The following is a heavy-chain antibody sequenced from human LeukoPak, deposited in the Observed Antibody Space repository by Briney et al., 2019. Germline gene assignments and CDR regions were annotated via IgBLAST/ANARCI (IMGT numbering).Heavy chain of an antibody. V-gene: IGHV1-69*13. CDR1: GGTFSSYA. D-gene: IGHD6-13*01. CDR2: IIPIFGTA. CDR3: ARGSYSSSWYDVGWWFVP. Sequence: SVKVSYKSSGGTFSSYAISWVRQAPGQGLAWVGGIIPIFGTANYAQKFQGRVTITADECTSTAYMELSSLRSEDTAVYYCARGSYSSSWYDVGWWFVPWGQGTLVTVSS. J-gene: IGHJ5*02.